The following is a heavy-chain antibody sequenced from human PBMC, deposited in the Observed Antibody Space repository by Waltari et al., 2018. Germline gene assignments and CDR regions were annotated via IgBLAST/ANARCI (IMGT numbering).Heavy chain of an antibody. V-gene: IGHV1-69*05. CDR1: GGTFSSYA. CDR2: IIHILGTA. CDR3: ARGIAAPYYFDY. D-gene: IGHD6-13*01. Sequence: QVQLVQSGAEVKKPGSSVKVSCKASGGTFSSYAISWVRQAPGQGLEWMGGIIHILGTANYAQKFQGRVTITTDESTSTAYMELSSLRSEDTAVYYCARGIAAPYYFDYWGQGTLVTVSS. J-gene: IGHJ4*02.